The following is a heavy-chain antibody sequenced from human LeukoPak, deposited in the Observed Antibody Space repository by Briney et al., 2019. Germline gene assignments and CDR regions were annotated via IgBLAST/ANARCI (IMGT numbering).Heavy chain of an antibody. CDR2: IYHSGST. V-gene: IGHV4-4*02. D-gene: IGHD3-10*01. J-gene: IGHJ6*02. CDR3: ARDLGGLWFGATPRRYGMDV. CDR1: GGSISSSNW. Sequence: IPSETLSLTCAVSGGSISSSNWWSWVRQPPGKGLEWIGEIYHSGSTNYNPSLKSRVTISVDKSKNQFSLKLSSVTAADTAVYYCARDLGGLWFGATPRRYGMDVWGQGTTVTVSS.